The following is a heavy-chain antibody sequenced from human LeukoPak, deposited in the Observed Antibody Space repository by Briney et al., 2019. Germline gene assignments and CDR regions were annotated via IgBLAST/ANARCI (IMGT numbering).Heavy chain of an antibody. Sequence: ASVKVSCKASGYTFTGYYMHWVRQAPGQGLEWMGWINPNSGGTNYAQKFQGRVTMTRDTSISTAYMELSRLRSDDTAVYYCARGTYYYDSSGYYSFFYYWGQGTLVTVSS. J-gene: IGHJ4*02. CDR3: ARGTYYYDSSGYYSFFYY. CDR1: GYTFTGYY. D-gene: IGHD3-22*01. V-gene: IGHV1-2*02. CDR2: INPNSGGT.